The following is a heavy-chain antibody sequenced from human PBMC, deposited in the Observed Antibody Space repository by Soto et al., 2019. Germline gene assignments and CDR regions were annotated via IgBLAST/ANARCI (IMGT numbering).Heavy chain of an antibody. D-gene: IGHD3-10*01. CDR1: GGSVRGSY. Sequence: PSETLSLTCAVYGGSVRGSYWSWIRQPPGKGLEWIGEINDSGSTNYNPSLKSRVTISVDASKNQFSLKLSSVTAADTAVYYCARVWGGAFDIWGQGTMVTVSS. CDR3: ARVWGGAFDI. V-gene: IGHV4-34*01. J-gene: IGHJ3*02. CDR2: INDSGST.